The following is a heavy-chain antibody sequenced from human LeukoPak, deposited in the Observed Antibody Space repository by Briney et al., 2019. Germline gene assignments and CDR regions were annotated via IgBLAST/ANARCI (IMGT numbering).Heavy chain of an antibody. D-gene: IGHD3-22*01. V-gene: IGHV1-2*02. CDR3: HPFYDSSPDAFDY. CDR1: GYTFTGYY. CDR2: INPNSGGT. Sequence: ASVTVSCKASGYTFTGYYMHWVRQAPGQGLEWMGWINPNSGGTNYAQKSQGRVTMTRDTSITTAYMELSRLRSDDTAVYYCHPFYDSSPDAFDYWGQGTLVTVSS. J-gene: IGHJ4*02.